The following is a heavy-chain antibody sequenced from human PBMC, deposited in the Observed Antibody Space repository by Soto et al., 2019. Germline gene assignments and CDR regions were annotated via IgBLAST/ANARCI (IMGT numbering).Heavy chain of an antibody. CDR2: VSHDGRNT. J-gene: IGHJ4*02. D-gene: IGHD6-19*01. V-gene: IGHV3-30*18. Sequence: VQLVESGGGVVQPGRSLRLSCAASGFTFSDYAMHWVRQAPGKGLEWVAVVSHDGRNTHYADSVKGRFTISRDSSKNTVSLEMSSLRAEDRGVYYCAKGGRQWLVTSDFNYWGQGALVTVSS. CDR3: AKGGRQWLVTSDFNY. CDR1: GFTFSDYA.